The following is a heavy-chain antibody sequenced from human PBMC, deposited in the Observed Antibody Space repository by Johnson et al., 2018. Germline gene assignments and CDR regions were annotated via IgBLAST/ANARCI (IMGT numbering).Heavy chain of an antibody. V-gene: IGHV3-11*04. CDR1: GFTFSDYY. Sequence: VQLVESGGGLVKPGGSLRLYCAASGFTFSDYYMSWVRQAPGQGLEWVSCISSSCNTKYYADSGKGRFTISRDNAKNSLYLQMNSLRGEDTAVYHRARGVRPDWYYYYMDVWGKGTTVTVSS. J-gene: IGHJ6*03. CDR2: ISSSCNTK. CDR3: ARGVRPDWYYYYMDV. D-gene: IGHD3-9*01.